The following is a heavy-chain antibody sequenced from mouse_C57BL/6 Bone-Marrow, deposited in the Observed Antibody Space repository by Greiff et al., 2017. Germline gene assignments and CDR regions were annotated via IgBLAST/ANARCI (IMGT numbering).Heavy chain of an antibody. CDR1: GFNIKDDY. D-gene: IGHD2-4*01. V-gene: IGHV14-4*01. J-gene: IGHJ2*01. CDR2: IDPENGDT. CDR3: TTIYYDYAFDY. Sequence: EVQLQQSGAELVRPGASVKLSCTASGFNIKDDYMHWVKQRPEQGLEWIGWIDPENGDTEYASKFQGKATITADTSSNTAYLQLSSLTSEDTAVYYCTTIYYDYAFDYWGQGTTLTVSS.